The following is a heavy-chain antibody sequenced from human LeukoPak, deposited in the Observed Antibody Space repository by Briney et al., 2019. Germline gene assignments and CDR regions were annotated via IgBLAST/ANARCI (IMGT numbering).Heavy chain of an antibody. J-gene: IGHJ4*02. CDR1: GFTFSSYW. CDR2: IKGDESAR. CDR3: ARDVVGRLDY. D-gene: IGHD1-26*01. V-gene: IGHV3-7*01. Sequence: PGGSLILSCAASGFTFSSYWMAWVRQAPGKGLEWVANIKGDESARHQADSVKGRFTISRDNTRNSLYLQMTNLRGDDTAVYYCARDVVGRLDYWGQGTLVTVSS.